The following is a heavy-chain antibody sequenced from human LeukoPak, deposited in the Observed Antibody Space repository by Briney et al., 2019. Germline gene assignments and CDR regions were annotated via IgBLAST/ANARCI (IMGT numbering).Heavy chain of an antibody. J-gene: IGHJ4*02. CDR1: GGTFSSYA. V-gene: IGHV1-69*05. CDR2: IIPIFGTA. Sequence: GASVKVSCKASGGTFSSYAISWVRQAPGQGLEWMVGIIPIFGTANYAQKFQGRVTITTDESTSTAYMELSSLRSEDTAVYYCARDERGYSYEFDYWGQGTLVTVSS. CDR3: ARDERGYSYEFDY. D-gene: IGHD5-18*01.